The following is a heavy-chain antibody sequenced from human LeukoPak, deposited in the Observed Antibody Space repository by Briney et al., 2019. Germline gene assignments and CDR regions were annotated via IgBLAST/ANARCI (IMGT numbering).Heavy chain of an antibody. Sequence: SVKVSCKASGGTFSSYAISWVRQAPGQGLEWMGGIIPIFGTANYAQKFQGRVTITTDESTSTAYMELSSLRSEDTAVYYCARDRGTYYDILTGYNYYYGMDVWGQGTTVTVSS. CDR2: IIPIFGTA. CDR1: GGTFSSYA. J-gene: IGHJ6*02. CDR3: ARDRGTYYDILTGYNYYYGMDV. D-gene: IGHD3-9*01. V-gene: IGHV1-69*05.